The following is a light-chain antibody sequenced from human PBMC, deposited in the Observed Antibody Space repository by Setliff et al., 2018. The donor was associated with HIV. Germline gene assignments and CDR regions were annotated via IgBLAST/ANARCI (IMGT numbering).Light chain of an antibody. CDR2: EVS. CDR3: SSYTSSSTPYV. Sequence: QSVLTQSASVSGSPGQSITISCTGTSSDVNGYNYVSWYQQHPGKAPELMIYEVSNRPSGVSNRFSGSKSGNTASLTISGLQAEDEADYYCSSYTSSSTPYVFGTGTKVTVL. V-gene: IGLV2-14*01. CDR1: SSDVNGYNY. J-gene: IGLJ1*01.